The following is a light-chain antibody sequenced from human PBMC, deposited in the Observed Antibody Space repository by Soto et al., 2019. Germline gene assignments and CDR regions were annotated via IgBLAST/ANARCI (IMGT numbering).Light chain of an antibody. V-gene: IGLV2-11*01. CDR1: SSDVGGYNY. Sequence: QSALTQPRSVSGSPGQSVTISCTGTSSDVGGYNYVSWYQHHPGKAPKLMIYDVSKRLSGVTDRVSGSKSGNTASLTISGLQAEDEAAYYCCSYAGSYTLVFGGGTKLTVL. J-gene: IGLJ2*01. CDR3: CSYAGSYTLV. CDR2: DVS.